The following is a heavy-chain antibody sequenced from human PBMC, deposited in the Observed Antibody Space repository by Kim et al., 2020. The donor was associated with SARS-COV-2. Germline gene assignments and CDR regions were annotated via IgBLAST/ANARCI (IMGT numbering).Heavy chain of an antibody. CDR3: AGTTREYSSSPTSA. V-gene: IGHV4-34*01. D-gene: IGHD6-6*01. J-gene: IGHJ5*02. Sequence: NPSLKSRVTISVDTSKDQFSLKLSSVTAADTAVYYCAGTTREYSSSPTSAWGQGTLVTVSS.